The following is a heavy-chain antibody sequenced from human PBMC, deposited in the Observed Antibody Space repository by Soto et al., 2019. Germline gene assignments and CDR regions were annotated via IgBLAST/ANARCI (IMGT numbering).Heavy chain of an antibody. V-gene: IGHV4-34*01. CDR1: GGSFSGYY. J-gene: IGHJ5*02. D-gene: IGHD5-12*01. CDR3: ARVRRWLPEEMVDL. Sequence: QVQLHQWGAGQLRASETLSLTCGVSGGSFSGYYWSWIRQPHGKGLEWIGEVNDSGNSNYNPSLKRRVVISVDTPKSEFSLKMNTVTAADTGVYYCARVRRWLPEEMVDLWGQGALVTVSS. CDR2: VNDSGNS.